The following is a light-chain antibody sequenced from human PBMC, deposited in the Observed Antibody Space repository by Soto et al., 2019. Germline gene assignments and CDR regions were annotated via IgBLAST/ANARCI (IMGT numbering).Light chain of an antibody. CDR2: DVS. Sequence: QLVLTQPRSVSGSPGQSVTISCTGTSSDVGGYNYVSWYQQHPGKAPKLMIYDVSKRPSGVPDRFSGSKSGNTASLTISGLQAEDEADYYCCSYAGSYKGVFGGGTKLTVL. J-gene: IGLJ3*02. CDR1: SSDVGGYNY. CDR3: CSYAGSYKGV. V-gene: IGLV2-11*01.